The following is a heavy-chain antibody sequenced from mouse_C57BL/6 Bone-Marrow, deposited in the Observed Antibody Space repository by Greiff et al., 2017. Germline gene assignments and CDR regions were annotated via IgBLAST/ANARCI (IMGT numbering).Heavy chain of an antibody. CDR3: TRSLIYYGTNY. V-gene: IGHV14-2*01. D-gene: IGHD1-1*01. J-gene: IGHJ2*01. CDR1: GFNINDYY. Sequence: EVQLQQSGAELVKPGASVKLSCTASGFNINDYYIHWVKQRTEQGLEWIGRIDPEDGETKYAPKFQDKATITAATSSNTAYLQLSSLTSEDTAVYYCTRSLIYYGTNYWGQGTTLTVSS. CDR2: IDPEDGET.